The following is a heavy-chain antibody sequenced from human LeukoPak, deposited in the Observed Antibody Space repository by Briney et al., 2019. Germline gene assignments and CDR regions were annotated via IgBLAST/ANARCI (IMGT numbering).Heavy chain of an antibody. V-gene: IGHV3-30*14. CDR2: ISYDESNK. Sequence: PGGSLRLSCGVSGFTFSSYAMHWVRQAPGKGLEWVALISYDESNKHYVDSVKGRFTISRENAKNSLYLQMNSLRAGDTAVYYCARTYGSGRRYYGMDVWGQGTTVTVSS. CDR3: ARTYGSGRRYYGMDV. D-gene: IGHD3-10*01. CDR1: GFTFSSYA. J-gene: IGHJ6*02.